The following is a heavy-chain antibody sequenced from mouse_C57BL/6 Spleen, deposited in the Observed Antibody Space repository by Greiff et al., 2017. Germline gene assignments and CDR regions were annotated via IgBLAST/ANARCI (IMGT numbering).Heavy chain of an antibody. D-gene: IGHD2-2*01. CDR3: ASHYGYDVGFAY. J-gene: IGHJ3*01. V-gene: IGHV14-3*01. CDR1: GFNIKNTY. CDR2: IDPATGKT. Sequence: VQLQQSVAELVRPGASVKLSCTASGFNIKNTYMHWVKQRPEQGLEWIGRIDPATGKTKYAPKFQGKATITADTSSNTSYLQISSLTSEDTAIYYCASHYGYDVGFAYWGQGNLVTVSA.